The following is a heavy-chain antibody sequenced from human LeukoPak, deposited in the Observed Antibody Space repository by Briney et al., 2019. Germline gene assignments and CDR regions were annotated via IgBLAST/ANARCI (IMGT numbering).Heavy chain of an antibody. CDR1: GYTFTSYA. V-gene: IGHV7-4-1*02. Sequence: GASVKVSCKASGYTFTSYAMNWVRQAPGQGLEWMGWINTYTGNPTYAQGFTGRFVFSLDTSVGTAYLQISSLKAEDTAVYYCARWDYDGSGYALYYFDYWGQETLVTVSS. CDR2: INTYTGNP. J-gene: IGHJ4*02. CDR3: ARWDYDGSGYALYYFDY. D-gene: IGHD3-22*01.